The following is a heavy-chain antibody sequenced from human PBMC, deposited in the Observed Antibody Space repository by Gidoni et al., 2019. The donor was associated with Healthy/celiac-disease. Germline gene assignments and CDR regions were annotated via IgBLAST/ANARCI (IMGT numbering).Heavy chain of an antibody. CDR2: ISYDGSNK. J-gene: IGHJ4*02. CDR3: AKDPYSSIFYFDY. D-gene: IGHD6-13*01. CDR1: GFTFSSYG. V-gene: IGHV3-30*18. Sequence: QVQLVESGGGVVQPGRALRLSCAASGFTFSSYGMHWVRQAPGKGLEWVAVISYDGSNKYYADSVKGRFTISRDNSKNTLYLQMNSLRAEDTAVYYCAKDPYSSIFYFDYWGQGTLVTVSS.